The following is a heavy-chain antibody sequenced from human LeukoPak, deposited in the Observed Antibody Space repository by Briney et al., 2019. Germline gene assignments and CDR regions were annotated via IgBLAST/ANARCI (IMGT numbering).Heavy chain of an antibody. D-gene: IGHD1-1*01. Sequence: GGSLSHFCAASGFTVSSYEMNWVRQAPGKGLEWVSYISSSGSTIYYADSVKGRFTISRDNAKNSLYLQMNSLRAEDTAVYYCARSHTTLGLYYNGMDVGARGPSVTVSS. CDR2: ISSSGSTI. CDR3: ARSHTTLGLYYNGMDV. J-gene: IGHJ6*04. V-gene: IGHV3-48*03. CDR1: GFTVSSYE.